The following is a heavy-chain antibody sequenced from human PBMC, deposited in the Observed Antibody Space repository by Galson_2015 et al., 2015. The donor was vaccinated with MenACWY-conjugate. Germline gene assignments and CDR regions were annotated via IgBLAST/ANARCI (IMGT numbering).Heavy chain of an antibody. D-gene: IGHD1-26*01. CDR2: MYYSETP. CDR1: GGSIRNYY. CDR3: ASGGTHTRRFLQWIDP. J-gene: IGHJ5*02. Sequence: SETLSLTCTVSGGSIRNYYWSWIRQPPGKALEWIGYMYYSETPRYNPSLKSRVTISVDTSRDQFSLKLSSVTAADTAVYYCASGGTHTRRFLQWIDPWGQGSLVTVSS. V-gene: IGHV4-59*01.